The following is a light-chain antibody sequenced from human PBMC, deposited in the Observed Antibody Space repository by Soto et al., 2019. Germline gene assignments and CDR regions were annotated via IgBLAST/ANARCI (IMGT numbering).Light chain of an antibody. V-gene: IGKV3-20*01. CDR2: GAS. CDR3: QQYGSSPRT. Sequence: EIVLTQSPGTLSLSPGERATLSCRASQSVSSSFLAWYRHKPGQAPRLIIYGASSRATGIPDRFSGSGSGADFTLTISRLEPEDFAVYYCQQYGSSPRTFGQGTTADSK. J-gene: IGKJ1*01. CDR1: QSVSSSF.